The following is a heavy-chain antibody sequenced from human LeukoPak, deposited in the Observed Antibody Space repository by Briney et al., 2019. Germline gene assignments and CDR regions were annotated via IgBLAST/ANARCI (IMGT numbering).Heavy chain of an antibody. D-gene: IGHD3-3*01. Sequence: SLRLSCAASGFTFDAYAMHWVRQAPGKGLEWVSGISWNSGNIDYADSVKGRFTISRDNAKNSLYLQMNSLRAEDMALYYCARGGFWSGYYTGFDYWGQGTLVTVSS. CDR1: GFTFDAYA. CDR2: ISWNSGNI. CDR3: ARGGFWSGYYTGFDY. J-gene: IGHJ4*02. V-gene: IGHV3-9*03.